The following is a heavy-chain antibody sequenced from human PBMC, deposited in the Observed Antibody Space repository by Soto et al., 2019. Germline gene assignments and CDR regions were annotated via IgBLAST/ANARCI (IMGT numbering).Heavy chain of an antibody. V-gene: IGHV4-59*08. CDR1: AGSLMNSY. CDR3: ARHRPPFFYGSGPWDV. D-gene: IGHD3-10*01. CDR2: IYSSGST. Sequence: PSETLSHTFTVSAGSLMNSYWSLIRQSPGKGLEWIGYIYSSGSTNYNPSLKSRVTISVDTSKNQFSLKLSSLIAADTAVYYCARHRPPFFYGSGPWDVWGQGTTVT. J-gene: IGHJ6*02.